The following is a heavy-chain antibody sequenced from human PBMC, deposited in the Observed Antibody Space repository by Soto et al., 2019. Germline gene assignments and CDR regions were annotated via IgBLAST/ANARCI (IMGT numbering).Heavy chain of an antibody. V-gene: IGHV4-59*08. Sequence: SETLSLTCNVSGGSISHYYWSWIRQPPGKGLEWIGYIYYSGSTSYNPSLQSRVTISVDTSKNQFSLNLRSVTAADTALYYCARTYSSGWIDYWGQGTVVTVSS. CDR1: GGSISHYY. CDR3: ARTYSSGWIDY. CDR2: IYYSGST. J-gene: IGHJ4*02. D-gene: IGHD6-19*01.